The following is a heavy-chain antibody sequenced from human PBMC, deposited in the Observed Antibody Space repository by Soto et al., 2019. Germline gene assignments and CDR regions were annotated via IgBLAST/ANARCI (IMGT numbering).Heavy chain of an antibody. V-gene: IGHV3-53*01. J-gene: IGHJ6*02. CDR1: GFTVSSNY. CDR2: IYSGGST. CDR3: ARDRYYYDSSGYSPGAYYYYGMDV. Sequence: PGGSLRLSCAASGFTVSSNYMSWVRQAPGKGLEWVSVIYSGGSTYYADSVKGRFTISRDNSKNTLYLQMNSLRAEDTAVYYCARDRYYYDSSGYSPGAYYYYGMDVWGQGTTVTV. D-gene: IGHD3-22*01.